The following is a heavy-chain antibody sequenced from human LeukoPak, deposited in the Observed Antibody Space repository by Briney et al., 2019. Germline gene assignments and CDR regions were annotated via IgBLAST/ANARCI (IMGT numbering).Heavy chain of an antibody. V-gene: IGHV3-21*01. J-gene: IGHJ4*02. D-gene: IGHD5-12*01. CDR1: GFTFSSYS. CDR2: ISSSSSYI. Sequence: PGGSLRLSCAASGFTFSSYSMNWVRQAPGKGLEWVSSISSSSSYIYYADSVKGRFTISRDNAKNSLYLQMNSLGAGDTAVYYCARATRGYSGYGPSGYYFDYWGQGTLVTVSS. CDR3: ARATRGYSGYGPSGYYFDY.